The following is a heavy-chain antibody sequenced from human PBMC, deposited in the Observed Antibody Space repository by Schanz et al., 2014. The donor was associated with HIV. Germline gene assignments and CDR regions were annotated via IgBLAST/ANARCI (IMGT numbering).Heavy chain of an antibody. CDR2: MNPNSGHT. V-gene: IGHV1-8*01. J-gene: IGHJ5*02. D-gene: IGHD6-6*01. CDR3: ARARAKIEGRPVGNWFDP. CDR1: GYTFSSYD. Sequence: QVQLVQSGAEVKNPGASVKVSCKASGYTFSSYDINWVRQATGQGLEWMGWMNPNSGHTGYAQKFQGRVDMTRTTSISTAYMELRGLTSEDTAVYFCARARAKIEGRPVGNWFDPGGQGTLVTVSS.